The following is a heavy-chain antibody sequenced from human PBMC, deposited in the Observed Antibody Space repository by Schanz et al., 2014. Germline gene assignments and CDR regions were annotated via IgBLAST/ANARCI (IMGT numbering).Heavy chain of an antibody. D-gene: IGHD2-15*01. Sequence: EVQLLDSGGGLVQPGGSLRLSCAASGFTFSSYPMTWVRQAPGKGLEWVSAISGSGGSAYYAVSVRGRFTISRDNSKNTLYLQMNSLKTEDTAVYYCARDNFRFYYWGQGTLVTVSS. CDR1: GFTFSSYP. J-gene: IGHJ4*02. CDR3: ARDNFRFYY. CDR2: ISGSGGSA. V-gene: IGHV3-23*01.